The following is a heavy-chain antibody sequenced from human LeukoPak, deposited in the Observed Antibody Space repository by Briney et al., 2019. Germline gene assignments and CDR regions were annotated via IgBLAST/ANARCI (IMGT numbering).Heavy chain of an antibody. CDR3: AREERSRGVIGN. V-gene: IGHV3-64*01. Sequence: GGSLRLSCAASDFSFITYAMSWVRQAPGKGLEYVSAISSNGGSTYYANSVKGRFTISRDNSKNTLYLQMGSLRAEDMAVYYCAREERSRGVIGNWGQGTLVTVSS. J-gene: IGHJ4*02. D-gene: IGHD3-10*01. CDR2: ISSNGGST. CDR1: DFSFITYA.